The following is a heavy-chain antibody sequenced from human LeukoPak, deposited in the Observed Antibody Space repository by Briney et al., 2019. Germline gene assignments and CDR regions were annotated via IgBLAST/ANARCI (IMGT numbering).Heavy chain of an antibody. CDR1: GFTVSSNY. Sequence: PGGSLRLSCAASGFTVSSNYMSWVRQAPGQGLEWVSVIYSGGSTYYADSVKGRFTISRDNSKNTLYLQMNSLRAEDTAVYYCARDETAYYYDSSGTDYWGQGTLVTVSS. D-gene: IGHD3-22*01. V-gene: IGHV3-66*01. CDR3: ARDETAYYYDSSGTDY. J-gene: IGHJ4*02. CDR2: IYSGGST.